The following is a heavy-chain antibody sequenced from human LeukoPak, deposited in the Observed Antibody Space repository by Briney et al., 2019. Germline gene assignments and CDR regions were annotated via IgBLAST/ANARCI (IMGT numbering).Heavy chain of an antibody. J-gene: IGHJ4*02. Sequence: ASVKVSCKASGYTFTTYGISWVRQAPGQGLEWMGWISAYNGNTKYAQKFQGRVTMTRDTSISTAYMELSRLRSDDTAMYYCAREISGYSDYWGQGTLVTVSS. CDR2: ISAYNGNT. D-gene: IGHD3-22*01. CDR3: AREISGYSDY. V-gene: IGHV1-18*01. CDR1: GYTFTTYG.